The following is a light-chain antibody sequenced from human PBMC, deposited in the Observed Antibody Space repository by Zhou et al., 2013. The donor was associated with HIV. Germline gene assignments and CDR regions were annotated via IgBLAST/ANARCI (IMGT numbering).Light chain of an antibody. V-gene: IGKV1-39*01. Sequence: DIQMTQSPSSLSASVGDRVTITCQASQDISNYLNWYQQKPGKAPKLLIYDASSLETGVPSRFRGSGSGTDFTLTISSLQPEDFATYYCQQSYSTLWTFGQGTKVSIK. J-gene: IGKJ1*01. CDR1: QDISNY. CDR2: DAS. CDR3: QQSYSTLWT.